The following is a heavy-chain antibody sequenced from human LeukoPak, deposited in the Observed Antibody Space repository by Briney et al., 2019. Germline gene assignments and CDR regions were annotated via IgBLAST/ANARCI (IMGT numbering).Heavy chain of an antibody. D-gene: IGHD4/OR15-4a*01. CDR1: GFTVSDYY. V-gene: IGHV3-11*06. J-gene: IGHJ4*02. CDR3: ARDGYGALRFDC. Sequence: GGSLRLSCAASGFTVSDYYMSWIRQAPGKGLEWISYLSSSGGHTNFADSVEGRFTISRDNAKNSLYLQMNSLRVEDTAVYYCARDGYGALRFDCWGQGTLVTVSS. CDR2: LSSSGGHT.